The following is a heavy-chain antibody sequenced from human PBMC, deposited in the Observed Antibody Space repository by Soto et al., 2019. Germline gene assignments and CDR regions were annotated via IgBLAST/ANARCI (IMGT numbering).Heavy chain of an antibody. CDR1: GFTFSNAW. CDR2: IKSKTDGGTT. Sequence: GGSLRLSCAASGFTFSNAWMSWVRQAPGKGLEWVGRIKSKTDGGTTDYAAPVKGRFTISRDDSKNTLYLQMNSLKTEDTAVDYGTTDRYYYDSSCDFWGQGTLVTVFS. J-gene: IGHJ4*02. D-gene: IGHD3-22*01. V-gene: IGHV3-15*01. CDR3: TTDRYYYDSSCDF.